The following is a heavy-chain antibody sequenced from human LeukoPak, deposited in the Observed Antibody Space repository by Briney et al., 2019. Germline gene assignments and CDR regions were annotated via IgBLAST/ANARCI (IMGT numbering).Heavy chain of an antibody. J-gene: IGHJ4*02. CDR1: GFSFNEYA. CDR3: ARHGSGRKYFDPLDY. V-gene: IGHV3-33*08. D-gene: IGHD1-26*01. Sequence: GGSLRLSCAAAGFSFNEYAMHWVRQAPGKGLEWVAVIWRDGSNKYYADSVKGRFTVSRDNPKNTLNLQMDSLRVEDTAVYYCARHGSGRKYFDPLDYWGQGTLVTVSA. CDR2: IWRDGSNK.